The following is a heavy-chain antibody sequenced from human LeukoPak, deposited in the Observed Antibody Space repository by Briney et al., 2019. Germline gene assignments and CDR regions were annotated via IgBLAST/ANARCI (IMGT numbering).Heavy chain of an antibody. CDR3: AGDINYYGDYFDN. V-gene: IGHV3-48*03. CDR1: GFTFSSYG. CDR2: ISSGGSTI. J-gene: IGHJ4*02. D-gene: IGHD4-17*01. Sequence: GGSLRLSCAASGFTFSSYGMNWVRQAPGKGLEWVSYISSGGSTIYYADSVKGRFTISRDNAKNSLYLQMNSLRVEDTAVYYCAGDINYYGDYFDNWGQGTLVTVSS.